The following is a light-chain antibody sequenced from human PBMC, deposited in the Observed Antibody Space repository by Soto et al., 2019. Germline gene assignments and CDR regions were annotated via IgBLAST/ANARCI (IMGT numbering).Light chain of an antibody. CDR3: AAWDDSLGGVV. J-gene: IGLJ3*02. V-gene: IGLV1-47*01. Sequence: QSVLTQPPSASGTPGRRVTVSCSGSSSNIGNNYEYWYRQLPGTAPKLLIFRNYQRPSGVPDRFSGSKSGTSASLAISGPRSEDEADYYCAAWDDSLGGVVFGGGTKVTVL. CDR2: RNY. CDR1: SSNIGNNY.